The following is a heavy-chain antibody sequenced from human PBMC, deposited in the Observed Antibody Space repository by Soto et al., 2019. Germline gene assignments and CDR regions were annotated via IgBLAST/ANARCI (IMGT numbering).Heavy chain of an antibody. D-gene: IGHD5-18*01. CDR3: ARGYSYGYLDY. CDR1: GGSISSGGYS. J-gene: IGHJ4*02. CDR2: IYHSGST. V-gene: IGHV4-30-2*01. Sequence: KPSETLSLTCAVSGGSISSGGYSWSWIRQPPGKGLEWIGYIYHSGSTYYNPSLKSRVTISVDRSKNQFSLKLSSVTAADTAVYYCARGYSYGYLDYWGQGTLVTVSS.